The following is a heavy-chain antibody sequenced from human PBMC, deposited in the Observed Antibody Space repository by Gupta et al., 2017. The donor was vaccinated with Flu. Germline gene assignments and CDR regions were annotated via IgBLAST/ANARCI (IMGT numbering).Heavy chain of an antibody. D-gene: IGHD1/OR15-1a*01. J-gene: IGHJ4*02. V-gene: IGHV3-48*03. CDR3: ARGHWDK. CDR2: ISQTSST. CDR1: GFNFRNYE. Sequence: EAQLVESGGGLVQPGGSLSISCVASGFNFRNYEMSWVRQPPGRGLEWIAFISQTSSTYYRDPVRGRFTISRDNDNNAVYLQMSGLTGDDTAVYYCARGHWDKWGQGTPVTVSS.